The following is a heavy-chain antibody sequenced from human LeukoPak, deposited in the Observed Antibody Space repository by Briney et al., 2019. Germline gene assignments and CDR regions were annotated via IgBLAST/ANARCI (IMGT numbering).Heavy chain of an antibody. CDR3: ASGYYIDY. V-gene: IGHV3-7*01. CDR2: IKQDGSEK. J-gene: IGHJ4*02. CDR1: GFTFSSNW. Sequence: GGSLRLSCAASGFTFSSNWMNWVRQAPGKGLEWVANIKQDGSEKYYVDSVKGRFTISRDNAKNSLYLQMNSLRAEDTAVYYCASGYYIDYWGQGTLVTVSS. D-gene: IGHD3-22*01.